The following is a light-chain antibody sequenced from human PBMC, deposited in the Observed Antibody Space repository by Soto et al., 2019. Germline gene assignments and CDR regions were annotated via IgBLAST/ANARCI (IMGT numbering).Light chain of an antibody. Sequence: EIVLTQSPGTLSLSPGERATLSCRASQSVSSSYLAWYQQKPGQAPRLLIYGASSRATGIPDRFSGSGSGTDFTLTISRLEPEDFAVYYGQQYGSSPPITFGQGKRLEIK. J-gene: IGKJ5*01. CDR1: QSVSSSY. V-gene: IGKV3-20*01. CDR2: GAS. CDR3: QQYGSSPPIT.